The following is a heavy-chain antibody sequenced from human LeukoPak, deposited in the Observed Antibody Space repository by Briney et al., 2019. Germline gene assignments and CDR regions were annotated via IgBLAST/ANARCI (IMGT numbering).Heavy chain of an antibody. V-gene: IGHV3-30*02. CDR1: GFSVNEYS. J-gene: IGHJ6*03. Sequence: GGSLRLSCAASGFSVNEYSMNWVRQAPGKGLEWVAFIRYDGSNKYYADSVKGRFTISRDNSKNTLYLQMNSPRAEDTAVYYCAKANSDYYYYYMDVWGKGTTVTVSS. CDR3: AKANSDYYYYYMDV. CDR2: IRYDGSNK. D-gene: IGHD2/OR15-2a*01.